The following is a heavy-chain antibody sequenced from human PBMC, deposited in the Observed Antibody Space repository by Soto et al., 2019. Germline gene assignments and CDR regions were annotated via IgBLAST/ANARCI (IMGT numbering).Heavy chain of an antibody. J-gene: IGHJ4*02. D-gene: IGHD5-18*01. CDR1: GFTFSSYG. CDR2: ISYDGSTK. CDR3: ANGRLSSGDDY. V-gene: IGHV3-30*18. Sequence: GGSLRLSCAVSGFTFSSYGMHWVRQAPGKGLEWVAVISYDGSTKYYEDSVKGRFTISRDNSKNTMYLQMNSLRVEDTAVYFCANGRLSSGDDYWGQGALVTVSS.